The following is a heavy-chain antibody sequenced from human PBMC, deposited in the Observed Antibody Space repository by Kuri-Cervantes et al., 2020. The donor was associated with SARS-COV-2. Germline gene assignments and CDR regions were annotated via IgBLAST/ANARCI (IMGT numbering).Heavy chain of an antibody. CDR2: IIPIFGTA. Sequence: SVKVSCKAPGYTFTSYDINWVRQAPGQGLEWMGGIIPIFGTANYAQKFQGRVTITTDESTSTAYMELSSLRSEDTAVYYCAKGVLSSSSWTYYYYYHMDVWGKGTTVTVSS. J-gene: IGHJ6*03. V-gene: IGHV1-69*05. CDR3: AKGVLSSSSWTYYYYYHMDV. D-gene: IGHD6-13*01. CDR1: GYTFTSYD.